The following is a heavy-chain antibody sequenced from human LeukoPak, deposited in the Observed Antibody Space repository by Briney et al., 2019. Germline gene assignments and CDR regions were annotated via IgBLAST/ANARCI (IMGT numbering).Heavy chain of an antibody. Sequence: ASVKVSCKASGYTFTRFGISWVRQAPGQGREWRGRISAYNGNTNYAQRLQGRVTMTTDTSTSTAYMELRSLRSDDTAVYYCARGPEGFDWLPRVDPWGQGTLVTVSS. D-gene: IGHD3-9*01. CDR3: ARGPEGFDWLPRVDP. J-gene: IGHJ5*02. V-gene: IGHV1-18*04. CDR2: ISAYNGNT. CDR1: GYTFTRFG.